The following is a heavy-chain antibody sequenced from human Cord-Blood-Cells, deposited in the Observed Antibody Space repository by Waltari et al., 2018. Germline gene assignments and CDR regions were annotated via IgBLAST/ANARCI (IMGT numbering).Heavy chain of an antibody. J-gene: IGHJ5*02. CDR1: GGSFSGYS. CDR3: ARYNYDFWSGYYTRWFDP. D-gene: IGHD3-3*01. Sequence: QLQLQQWGAGLLKPSETLSLTCAVYGGSFSGYSWSWIRQPPGKGLEWIGEINHSGSTNYNPSLKSRVTISVDTSKNQFSLKLSSVTAADTAVYYCARYNYDFWSGYYTRWFDPWGQGTLVTVSS. V-gene: IGHV4-34*01. CDR2: INHSGST.